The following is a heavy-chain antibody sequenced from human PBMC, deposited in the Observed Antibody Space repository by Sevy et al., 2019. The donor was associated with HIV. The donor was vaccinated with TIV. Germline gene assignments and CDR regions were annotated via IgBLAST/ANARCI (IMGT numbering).Heavy chain of an antibody. D-gene: IGHD2-8*01. CDR1: GLPVSSTY. Sequence: WGSLRLSCAVSGLPVSSTYMSWVRQAPGKGLEWVSVVYSGGNTYYGESVKGRFTISRDTSQNTVYLQMNSLRAEDTAVYYCARDNGGRYGMDVWGQGTTVTVSS. J-gene: IGHJ6*02. V-gene: IGHV3-53*01. CDR3: ARDNGGRYGMDV. CDR2: VYSGGNT.